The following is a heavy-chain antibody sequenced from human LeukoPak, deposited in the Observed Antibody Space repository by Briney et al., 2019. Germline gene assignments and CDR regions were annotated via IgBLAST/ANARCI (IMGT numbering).Heavy chain of an antibody. Sequence: PSETLSLTCTVSGGSISSYYWSWIRQPPGKGLEWIGYIYYSGSTNYNPSLKSRVTISVDTSKNQFSLKLSSVTAADTAVYYCARGVLWTAMVYFDYWGQGTLVTVSS. J-gene: IGHJ4*02. CDR1: GGSISSYY. V-gene: IGHV4-59*01. D-gene: IGHD5-18*01. CDR2: IYYSGST. CDR3: ARGVLWTAMVYFDY.